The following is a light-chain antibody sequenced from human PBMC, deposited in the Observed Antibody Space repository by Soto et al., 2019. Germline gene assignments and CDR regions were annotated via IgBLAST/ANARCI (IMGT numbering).Light chain of an antibody. CDR1: QSVSSY. Sequence: EVVLTQSPATLSLSPGERATLSCRASQSVSSYLVWYQQKPGQAPRLLMYDAANRAIGIPARFSGSVSGTDLTLTISSLEPEDSAVYYCQQRSDWVTFGQGTKLEIK. V-gene: IGKV3-11*01. J-gene: IGKJ2*01. CDR2: DAA. CDR3: QQRSDWVT.